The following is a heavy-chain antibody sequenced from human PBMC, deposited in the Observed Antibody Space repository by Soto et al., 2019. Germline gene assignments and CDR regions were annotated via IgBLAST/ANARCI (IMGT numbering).Heavy chain of an antibody. J-gene: IGHJ3*02. Sequence: ASVKVSCKTSGYTFTSYGISSVRQSPGQGLEWMGWISGYNGITNYAQKLQSRVSMTTDKSTSTAYMELRSVRSDDKAVYYCADRSGWTYDAYDIWGQRSMVTVSS. CDR2: ISGYNGIT. CDR1: GYTFTSYG. D-gene: IGHD6-19*01. V-gene: IGHV1-18*01. CDR3: ADRSGWTYDAYDI.